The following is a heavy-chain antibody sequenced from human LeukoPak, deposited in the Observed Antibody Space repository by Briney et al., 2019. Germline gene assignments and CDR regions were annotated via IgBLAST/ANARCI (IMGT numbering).Heavy chain of an antibody. V-gene: IGHV1-18*01. Sequence: ASVKVSCKASGYTFTSYGISWVRQAPGQGLEWMGWISAYNGNTNYAQKLQGRVTMTTDTSTSTAYMELRSLRSDDTAVYYCAREAPVPAAMYWFDPWGQGTLVTVSS. CDR2: ISAYNGNT. CDR3: AREAPVPAAMYWFDP. CDR1: GYTFTSYG. J-gene: IGHJ5*02. D-gene: IGHD2-2*01.